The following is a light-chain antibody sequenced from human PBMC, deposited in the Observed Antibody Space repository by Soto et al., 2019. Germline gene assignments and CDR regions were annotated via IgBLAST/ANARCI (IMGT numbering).Light chain of an antibody. J-gene: IGKJ1*01. CDR3: QQDYSTPWT. Sequence: DIVMTQSPDSLAVSLGERATINCKSSQSVLYSSNNKHYLAWYQQKPGQPPKLLIYWASTRESGVPDRFSGSGSGTDFTLTISSLQAEDEAVYYCQQDYSTPWTFGQGTKVEIK. V-gene: IGKV4-1*01. CDR2: WAS. CDR1: QSVLYSSNNKHY.